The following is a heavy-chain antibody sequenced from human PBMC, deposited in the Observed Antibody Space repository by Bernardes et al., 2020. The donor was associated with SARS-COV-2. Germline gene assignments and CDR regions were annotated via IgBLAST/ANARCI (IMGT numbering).Heavy chain of an antibody. J-gene: IGHJ4*02. CDR3: AREWSSFDH. CDR2: IHHTGTT. CDR1: GGSLSVYY. Sequence: SETLSLTCTVSGGSLSVYYWSWIRQPPGKGLEWIGYIHHTGTTSYNPSLESRVAISVDTSKNQLSLRLNSVTAADTAVYYCAREWSSFDHWGQGTLVTVSS. V-gene: IGHV4-59*01. D-gene: IGHD1-26*01.